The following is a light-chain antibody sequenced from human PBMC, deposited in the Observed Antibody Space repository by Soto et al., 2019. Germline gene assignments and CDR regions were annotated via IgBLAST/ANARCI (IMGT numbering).Light chain of an antibody. Sequence: QSVLTQPASVSGSPGQSITISCTGTSSDLGGYNYVSWYQQHTGKAPKLMIYEVSNRPSGVSNRFSGSKSGNTASLTISGLQAEDEADYYCRSYTSSSTRVFGGGTKVTVL. CDR3: RSYTSSSTRV. CDR2: EVS. CDR1: SSDLGGYNY. J-gene: IGLJ3*02. V-gene: IGLV2-14*01.